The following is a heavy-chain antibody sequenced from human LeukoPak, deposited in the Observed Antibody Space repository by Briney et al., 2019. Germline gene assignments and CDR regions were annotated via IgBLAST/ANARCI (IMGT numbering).Heavy chain of an antibody. J-gene: IGHJ4*02. CDR3: AKDGDRGIVVVPAATDY. Sequence: GGSLRLSCAASGFTFSSYSMNWVRQAPGKGLEWVSSISSSSSYIYYADSVKGRFTISRDNSKNTLYLQMNSLRAEDTAVYYCAKDGDRGIVVVPAATDYWGQGTLVTVSS. V-gene: IGHV3-21*01. CDR1: GFTFSSYS. CDR2: ISSSSSYI. D-gene: IGHD2-2*01.